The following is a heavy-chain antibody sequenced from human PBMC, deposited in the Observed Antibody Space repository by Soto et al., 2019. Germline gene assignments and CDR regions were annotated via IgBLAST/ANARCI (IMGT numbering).Heavy chain of an antibody. V-gene: IGHV4-61*01. CDR1: GGSVSSGSYY. Sequence: PSETLSLTCTVSGGSVSSGSYYWSWIRQPPGKGLEWIGYIYYSGSTNYNPSLKSRVTISVDTSKNQFSLKLSSVTAADTAVYYCASFREEGWFDPWGQGTLVTVS. CDR2: IYYSGST. CDR3: ASFREEGWFDP. J-gene: IGHJ5*02.